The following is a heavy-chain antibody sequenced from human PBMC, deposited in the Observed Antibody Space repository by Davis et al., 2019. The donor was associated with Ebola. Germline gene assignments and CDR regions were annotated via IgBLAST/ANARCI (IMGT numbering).Heavy chain of an antibody. Sequence: GESLKISCAASGFTFSSYWMSWVRQAPGQGLEWVANIKQDGSEKYYVDSVKGRFTISRDNAKNSLYLQMNSLRAEDTAVYYCVMFGYYFDYWGQGTLVTVSS. D-gene: IGHD3-10*02. J-gene: IGHJ4*02. V-gene: IGHV3-7*01. CDR2: IKQDGSEK. CDR3: VMFGYYFDY. CDR1: GFTFSSYW.